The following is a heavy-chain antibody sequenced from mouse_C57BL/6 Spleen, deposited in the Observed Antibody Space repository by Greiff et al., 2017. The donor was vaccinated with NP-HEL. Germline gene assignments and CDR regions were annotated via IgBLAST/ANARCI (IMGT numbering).Heavy chain of an antibody. CDR3: ARDRLGNWYFDV. D-gene: IGHD2-14*01. J-gene: IGHJ1*03. CDR1: GYTFSDYY. V-gene: IGHV5-16*01. CDR2: INYDGSST. Sequence: EVQRVESEGGLVQPGSSMKFSCTASGYTFSDYYMAWVRQVPEKGLEWVANINYDGSSTYYLDSLKSRFIISRDNAKNMLYLQMSSLKSEDTATYYCARDRLGNWYFDVWGTGTTVTVSS.